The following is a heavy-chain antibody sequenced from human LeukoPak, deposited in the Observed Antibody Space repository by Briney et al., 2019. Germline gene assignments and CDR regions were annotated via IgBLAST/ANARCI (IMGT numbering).Heavy chain of an antibody. CDR3: ARGRYYGSGSVY. CDR2: INHSGST. Sequence: PSETLSLTCAVYGGSFSGYYWSWIRQPPGKGLEWIGEINHSGSTNYNPSPKSRVTISVDTSKNQFSLKMSSVTAADTAVYYCARGRYYGSGSVYWGQGTLVTVSS. V-gene: IGHV4-34*01. CDR1: GGSFSGYY. J-gene: IGHJ4*02. D-gene: IGHD3-10*01.